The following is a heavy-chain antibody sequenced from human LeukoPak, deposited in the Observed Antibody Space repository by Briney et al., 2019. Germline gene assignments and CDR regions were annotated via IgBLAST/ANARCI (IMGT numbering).Heavy chain of an antibody. D-gene: IGHD6-13*01. CDR3: ARDRVAIAAAGTNYFDY. V-gene: IGHV1-46*01. CDR1: GYTFTSYY. CDR2: INPSGGST. J-gene: IGHJ4*02. Sequence: ASVKVSCKASGYTFTSYYMHWVRQAPGQGLEWMGIINPSGGSTSYAQKCQGRVTMTRDMSTSTVYMELSSLRSEDTAVYYCARDRVAIAAAGTNYFDYWGQGTLVTVSS.